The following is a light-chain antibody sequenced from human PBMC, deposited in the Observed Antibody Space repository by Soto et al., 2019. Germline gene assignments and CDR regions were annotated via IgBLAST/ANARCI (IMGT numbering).Light chain of an antibody. CDR2: AAS. J-gene: IGKJ1*01. Sequence: DIQMTQSPSSLSASVGDRVTITCRASQGISNYLAWYQQKPGKVPKLLIYAASTLQSGVPSRFSGSGSGTDFTLTISSLQAEDVATYSCQEYNSAPFGQATKVEIK. V-gene: IGKV1-27*01. CDR1: QGISNY. CDR3: QEYNSAP.